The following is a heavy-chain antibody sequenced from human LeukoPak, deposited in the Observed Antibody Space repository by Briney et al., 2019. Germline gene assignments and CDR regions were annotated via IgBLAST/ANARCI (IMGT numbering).Heavy chain of an antibody. D-gene: IGHD3-10*01. CDR3: AATHDSGTYYNDPMGY. CDR2: IYYTGST. V-gene: IGHV4-39*01. CDR1: GGSINISNYY. Sequence: SETLSLTCTVSGGSINISNYYWGWIRQPPGEGLEWIGSIYYTGSTYYNPSLKSRVTISVDTPKKQLSLKLSSVTAADTAVYYCAATHDSGTYYNDPMGYWGQGTLVTVSS. J-gene: IGHJ4*02.